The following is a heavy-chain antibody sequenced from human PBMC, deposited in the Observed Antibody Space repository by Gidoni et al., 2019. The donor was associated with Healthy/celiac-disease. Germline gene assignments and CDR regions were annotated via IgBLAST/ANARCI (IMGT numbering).Heavy chain of an antibody. J-gene: IGHJ3*02. D-gene: IGHD4-17*01. CDR2: IIWNIGSI. CDR1: GFTFEDYD. CDR3: ARWSPSTVTTSRSNAFDI. Sequence: EVQLVEYGGGLVQPGRSLRLSCAASGFTFEDYDMNWVRQAPGKGLGWVSGIIWNIGSIGYADSVKGRFTISRDNAKNSLYLQMNSLRAEYTALYYCARWSPSTVTTSRSNAFDIWGQGTMVTVSS. V-gene: IGHV3-9*01.